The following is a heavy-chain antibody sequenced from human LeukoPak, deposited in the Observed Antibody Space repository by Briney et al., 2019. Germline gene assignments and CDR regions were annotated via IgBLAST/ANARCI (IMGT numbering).Heavy chain of an antibody. CDR1: GFTFDDYA. J-gene: IGHJ4*02. V-gene: IGHV3-9*01. D-gene: IGHD5-24*01. CDR3: ANGGEMATIDY. Sequence: GRSLRLSCAASGFTFDDYAMHWVRQVPGKGLEWVSTINWKSDIIGYADSVKGRFTISRDNSKNTLYLQMNSLRAEDTAVYYCANGGEMATIDYWGQGTLVTVSS. CDR2: INWKSDII.